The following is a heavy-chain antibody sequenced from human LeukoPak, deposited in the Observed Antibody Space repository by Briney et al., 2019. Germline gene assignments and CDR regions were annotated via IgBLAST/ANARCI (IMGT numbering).Heavy chain of an antibody. J-gene: IGHJ5*01. V-gene: IGHV4-39*01. D-gene: IGHD3-22*01. Sequence: KPSETLSLTCTVSDGSISGSNCYWGWIRQPPGKGLEWIGSIYYSGSTYYNPSLKSRVTISVDTSKNQFSLKLSSVTAADTAVYYCARKLSKSLYYDSSGYYYGGGLQRPGRSGHSNWYDYWGQGTLVTVSS. CDR2: IYYSGST. CDR1: DGSISGSNCY. CDR3: ARKLSKSLYYDSSGYYYGGGLQRPGRSGHSNWYDY.